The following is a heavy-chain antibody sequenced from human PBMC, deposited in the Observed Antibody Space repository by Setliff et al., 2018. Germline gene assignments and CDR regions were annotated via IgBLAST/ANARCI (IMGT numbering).Heavy chain of an antibody. Sequence: ASVKVSCKASGYTFTSSGISWVRQAPGQGLEWMGWISVYNGYIVYAQKLQGRVTMTTDTSTGTAYMELRTLSSDDTAVYYCTRGRGPRVVVAVPLDFWGQGTLVTVSS. CDR2: ISVYNGYI. CDR3: TRGRGPRVVVAVPLDF. D-gene: IGHD2-15*01. CDR1: GYTFTSSG. V-gene: IGHV1-18*01. J-gene: IGHJ4*02.